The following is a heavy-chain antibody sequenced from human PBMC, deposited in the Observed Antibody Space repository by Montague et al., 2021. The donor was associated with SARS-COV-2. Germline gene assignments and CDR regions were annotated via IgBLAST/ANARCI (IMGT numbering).Heavy chain of an antibody. CDR3: VAEWLAIYYFDF. CDR2: LFYSGXS. CDR1: GGSISSSNYY. D-gene: IGHD6-19*01. Sequence: SETLSLTCTVAGGSISSSNYYWGWIRQPPGKGLEWIGSLFYSGXSXYXXXXKSRVTISVDTSKNQFSLRLRSVTAADTAVYYCVAEWLAIYYFDFWGQGTRVTVSS. J-gene: IGHJ4*02. V-gene: IGHV4-39*01.